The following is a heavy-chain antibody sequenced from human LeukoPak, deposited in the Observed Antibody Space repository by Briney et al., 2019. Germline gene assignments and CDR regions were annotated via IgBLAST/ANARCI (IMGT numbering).Heavy chain of an antibody. CDR3: AKFGVRGGTMVTTYIDY. CDR2: ISSDGTNK. CDR1: GFTFSSYA. V-gene: IGHV3-30-3*02. J-gene: IGHJ4*02. D-gene: IGHD4-17*01. Sequence: PGRSLRLSCAASGFTFSSYAMYWVRQAPGKGLEWVAVISSDGTNKYYPDSVKGRFTISRDNSKNTLYLQVNSLRAEDTAVYYCAKFGVRGGTMVTTYIDYWGQGTLVTVSS.